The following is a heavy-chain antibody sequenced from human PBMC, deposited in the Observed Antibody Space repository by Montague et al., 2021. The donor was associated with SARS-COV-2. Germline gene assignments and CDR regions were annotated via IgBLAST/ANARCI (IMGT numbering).Heavy chain of an antibody. V-gene: IGHV4-34*01. CDR3: ARESSYSRCSSTSCYTSVWFDP. CDR1: GGSFSGYY. D-gene: IGHD2-2*02. Sequence: SETLSLTCAVYGGSFSGYYWSWIRQPPGKGLEWIGEINHSGSTNYNPSLKSRVTISVDTSKDQFSLKLSSATAADTAVYYCARESSYSRCSSTSCYTSVWFDPWGQGTLVTVSS. CDR2: INHSGST. J-gene: IGHJ5*02.